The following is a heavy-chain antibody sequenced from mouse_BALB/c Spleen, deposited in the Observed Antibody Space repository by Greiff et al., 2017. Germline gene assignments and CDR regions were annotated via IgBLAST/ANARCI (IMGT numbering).Heavy chain of an antibody. Sequence: QVQLQQSGAELARPGASVKLSCKASGYTFTSYWMQWVKQRPGQGLEWIGAIYPGDGDTRYTQKFKGKATLTADKSSSTAYMQLSSLASEDSAVYYCATYGNYEGYWGQGTLVTVSA. D-gene: IGHD2-1*01. J-gene: IGHJ3*01. V-gene: IGHV1-87*01. CDR1: GYTFTSYW. CDR2: IYPGDGDT. CDR3: ATYGNYEGY.